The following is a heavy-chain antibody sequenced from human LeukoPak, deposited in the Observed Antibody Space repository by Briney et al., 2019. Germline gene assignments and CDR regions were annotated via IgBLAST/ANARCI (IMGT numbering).Heavy chain of an antibody. V-gene: IGHV4-39*07. CDR2: ISYSGIT. CDR1: GGSISSSSYY. D-gene: IGHD1-1*01. J-gene: IGHJ6*03. Sequence: SETLSLTCTVSGGSISSSSYYWGWIRQPPGKGLEWIGSISYSGITYYNPSLKSRVTISVDTSKNQFSLKLSSVTAADTAVYYCARVSWFPGTSYYYMDVWGKGTTVTVSS. CDR3: ARVSWFPGTSYYYMDV.